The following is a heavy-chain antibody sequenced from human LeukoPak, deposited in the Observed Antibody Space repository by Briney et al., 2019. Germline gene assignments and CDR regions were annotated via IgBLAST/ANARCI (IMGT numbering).Heavy chain of an antibody. CDR1: GGTFSSYT. V-gene: IGHV1-69*02. Sequence: SVKVSCKASGGTFSSYTISWVRQAPGQGLEWMGRIIPILGVANYAQKFQGRVTITADKSTSTAYMELSSLRSEDTAVYYCASGHTVVVPAVIIAFDIWGQGTMVTVSS. D-gene: IGHD2-2*02. J-gene: IGHJ3*02. CDR2: IIPILGVA. CDR3: ASGHTVVVPAVIIAFDI.